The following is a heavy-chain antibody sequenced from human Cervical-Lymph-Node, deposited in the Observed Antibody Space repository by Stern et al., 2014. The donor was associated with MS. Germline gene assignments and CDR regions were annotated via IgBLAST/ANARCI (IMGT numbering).Heavy chain of an antibody. Sequence: EVQLVESGGGLVRRGGPRGPPGVVFGFPLGGYWRHRVPQVPGKGRVWVSRTNEDGTITSYADSVRGRFTISRDNAKNTLYLQMDGLRAEDTAVYFCTSDLAGRDDYWGQGTPVTVSS. V-gene: IGHV3-74*02. J-gene: IGHJ4*02. CDR1: GFPLGGYW. CDR2: TNEDGTIT. CDR3: TSDLAGRDDY.